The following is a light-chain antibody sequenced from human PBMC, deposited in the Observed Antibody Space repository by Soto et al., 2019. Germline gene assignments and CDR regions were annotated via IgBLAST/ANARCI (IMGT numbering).Light chain of an antibody. CDR3: QQYNDWWT. V-gene: IGKV3-15*01. Sequence: EIVMTQSPATLSLSPGDRATLSCRASQSVRSNLAWYQQKFGQAPRLLIYGASTRATAIPARFVGSGSGTEFTLTITSLQSEDFAVYYCQQYNDWWTFGQGTKVEIE. J-gene: IGKJ1*01. CDR1: QSVRSN. CDR2: GAS.